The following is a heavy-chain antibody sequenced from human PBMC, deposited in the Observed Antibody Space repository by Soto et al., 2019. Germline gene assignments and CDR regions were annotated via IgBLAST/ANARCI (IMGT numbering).Heavy chain of an antibody. CDR1: GVPISTDDYY. D-gene: IGHD2-2*01. V-gene: IGHV4-39*07. J-gene: IGHJ4*02. CDR2: VNHSGTT. CDR3: ARGIGYCSSINCYSSRRLRFDS. Sequence: PSETLSLTCTVSGVPISTDDYYWTWIRQSPEKGLEWIGEVNHSGTTYYNPSLKTRVTISVHTPKNQFSLKMSSMTAADTALYYCARGIGYCSSINCYSSRRLRFDSWGQGTLVTVSS.